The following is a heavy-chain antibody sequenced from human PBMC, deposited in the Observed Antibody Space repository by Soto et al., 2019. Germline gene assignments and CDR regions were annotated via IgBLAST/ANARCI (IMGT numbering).Heavy chain of an antibody. CDR3: AREKPPTGTIFPYYYGMDV. CDR2: ISSSGSTI. J-gene: IGHJ6*02. D-gene: IGHD1-1*01. V-gene: IGHV3-48*03. Sequence: EVQLVESGGGLVQPGGSLRLSCAASGFTFSSYEMNWVRQAPGKGLEWVSYISSSGSTIYYADSVKGRFTISRDNAKNSLYLQMNSLRAEDTAVYYCAREKPPTGTIFPYYYGMDVWGQGTTVTVSS. CDR1: GFTFSSYE.